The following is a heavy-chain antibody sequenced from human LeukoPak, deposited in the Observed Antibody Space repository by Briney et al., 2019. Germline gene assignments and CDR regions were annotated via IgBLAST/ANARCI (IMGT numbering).Heavy chain of an antibody. V-gene: IGHV3-20*04. Sequence: PGGSLRLSCAASGLTYSSYAMSWVRQAPGKGLEWVSGINWNGGSTGYADSVKGRFTISRDNAKNSLYLQMNSLRAEDTALYYCAGDSSGSYYYYYMDVWGKGTTVTVSS. CDR3: AGDSSGSYYYYYMDV. D-gene: IGHD1-26*01. CDR2: INWNGGST. J-gene: IGHJ6*03. CDR1: GLTYSSYA.